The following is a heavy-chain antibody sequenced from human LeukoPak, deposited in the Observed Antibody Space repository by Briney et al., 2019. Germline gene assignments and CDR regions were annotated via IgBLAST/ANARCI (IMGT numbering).Heavy chain of an antibody. D-gene: IGHD1-26*01. J-gene: IGHJ4*02. Sequence: PSETLSLTCTVSGGSISSGGYYWSWIRQPPGKGLEWIGYIYHSGSTYYNPSLKSRVTISVDRSKNQFSLKLSSVTAADTAVYYCATGSYAFDYWGQGTLVTVSS. CDR1: GGSISSGGYY. CDR3: ATGSYAFDY. V-gene: IGHV4-30-2*01. CDR2: IYHSGST.